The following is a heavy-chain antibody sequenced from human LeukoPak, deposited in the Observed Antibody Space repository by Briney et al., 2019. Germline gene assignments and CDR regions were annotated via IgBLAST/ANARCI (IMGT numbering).Heavy chain of an antibody. J-gene: IGHJ6*03. D-gene: IGHD3-10*01. CDR3: AKGVRGSYYYYYMDV. CDR2: ISGSGGST. CDR1: GFTFSSYA. Sequence: GGSLRLSCAASGFTFSSYAMSWVRQAPGKGLEWVSAISGSGGSTYYADSVKGRFTIPRDNSKNTLYLQMNSLRAEDTAVYYCAKGVRGSYYYYYMDVWGKGTTVTISS. V-gene: IGHV3-23*01.